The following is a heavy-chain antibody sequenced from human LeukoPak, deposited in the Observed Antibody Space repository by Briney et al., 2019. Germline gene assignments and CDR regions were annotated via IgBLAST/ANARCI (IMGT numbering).Heavy chain of an antibody. CDR3: ARDLNIFEVVSYYFDY. D-gene: IGHD3-3*02. CDR2: INPNSGGT. Sequence: ASVKVSCKASGYTFTGYYMHWVLQAPGQGLEWMGWINPNSGGTNYAQKFQGRVTMTRDTSISTAYMELSRLRSDDTAVYYCARDLNIFEVVSYYFDYWGQGTLVTVSS. CDR1: GYTFTGYY. V-gene: IGHV1-2*02. J-gene: IGHJ4*02.